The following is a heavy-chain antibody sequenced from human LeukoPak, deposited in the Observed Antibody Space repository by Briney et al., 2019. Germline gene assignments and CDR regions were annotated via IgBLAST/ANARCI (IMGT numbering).Heavy chain of an antibody. CDR2: FDPEDGET. J-gene: IGHJ5*02. Sequence: ASVKVSCKVSGYTLTELSMHWVRQAPGKGLEWMGGFDPEDGETIYAQKFQGRVTMTEDTSTDTAYMELSSLRSEDTAVYYCARAPAYYYDSSGYSGYNWFDPWGQGTLVTVSS. CDR3: ARAPAYYYDSSGYSGYNWFDP. D-gene: IGHD3-22*01. V-gene: IGHV1-24*01. CDR1: GYTLTELS.